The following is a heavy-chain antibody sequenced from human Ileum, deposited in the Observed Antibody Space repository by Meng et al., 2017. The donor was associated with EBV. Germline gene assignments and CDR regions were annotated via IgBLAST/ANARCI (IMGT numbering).Heavy chain of an antibody. J-gene: IGHJ5*02. CDR1: GGPINSSSYY. Sequence: LQLQESGPGLVKPSETPSPTCTVSGGPINSSSYYWGWIRQPPGKGLEWIGSIYYSGRTYYNPSLKSRVTISVDTSKNQFSLKLSSVTAADTAVYYCARPIAAAGWFDPWGQGTLVTVSS. D-gene: IGHD6-13*01. CDR2: IYYSGRT. CDR3: ARPIAAAGWFDP. V-gene: IGHV4-39*01.